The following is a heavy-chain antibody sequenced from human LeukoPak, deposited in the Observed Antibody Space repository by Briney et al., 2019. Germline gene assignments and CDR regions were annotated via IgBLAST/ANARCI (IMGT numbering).Heavy chain of an antibody. D-gene: IGHD1-1*01. J-gene: IGHJ6*02. CDR1: GYTFTSYN. CDR3: ARGAELEPTYYYYGMDV. CDR2: MNPNSGNT. Sequence: ASVKVSCMASGYTFTSYNINWVRQATGQGLEWMGWMNPNSGNTGYAQKFQGRVTMTRNTSISTAYMELGSLRSEDTAVYYCARGAELEPTYYYYGMDVWGQGTTVTVSS. V-gene: IGHV1-8*01.